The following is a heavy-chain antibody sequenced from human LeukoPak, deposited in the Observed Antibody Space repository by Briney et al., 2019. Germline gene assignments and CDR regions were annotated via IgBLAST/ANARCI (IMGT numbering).Heavy chain of an antibody. V-gene: IGHV3-48*04. CDR1: GFTFSSYS. CDR3: ARTRYYYDSSGYYVY. Sequence: GGSLRLSCAASGFTFSSYSMNWVRQAPGKGLEWVSYISSSGSTIYYADSVKGRFTISRDNAKNSLYLQMNSLRAEDTAVYYCARTRYYYDSSGYYVYWGQGALVTVSS. J-gene: IGHJ4*02. D-gene: IGHD3-22*01. CDR2: ISSSGSTI.